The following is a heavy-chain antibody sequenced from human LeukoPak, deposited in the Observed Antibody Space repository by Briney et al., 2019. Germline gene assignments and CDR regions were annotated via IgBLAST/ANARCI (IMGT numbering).Heavy chain of an antibody. D-gene: IGHD2-2*01. CDR3: VKVWGPAAMFAYFDY. Sequence: PGGSLRLSCAASGFTFSSYSMNWVRQAPGKGLEWVSYISSSSSTIYYADSVKGRFTISRDNAKNSLYLQMNSLRAEGTAVYYCVKVWGPAAMFAYFDYWGQGTLVTVSS. J-gene: IGHJ4*02. CDR1: GFTFSSYS. CDR2: ISSSSSTI. V-gene: IGHV3-48*01.